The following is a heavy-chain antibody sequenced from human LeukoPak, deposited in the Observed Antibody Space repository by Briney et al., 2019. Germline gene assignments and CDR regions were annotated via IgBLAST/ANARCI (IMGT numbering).Heavy chain of an antibody. CDR1: GFTFSSYG. D-gene: IGHD6-13*01. CDR3: ARAWVAAAFTIYSYYTDV. V-gene: IGHV3-23*01. CDR2: ISGSGGNT. Sequence: GGTLRLSCAASGFTFSSYGMSWVRQAPGKGLEGGSGISGSGGNTYYTDSVRGRLSISRDNSKNTLYLQVNSLRAEDTAVYYCARAWVAAAFTIYSYYTDVWGKGTTVTVSS. J-gene: IGHJ6*03.